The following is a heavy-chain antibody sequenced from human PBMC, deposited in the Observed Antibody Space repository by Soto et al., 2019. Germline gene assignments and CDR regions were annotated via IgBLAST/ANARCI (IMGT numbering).Heavy chain of an antibody. CDR3: AKGLWFGELSGIDY. Sequence: QPGGSLRLSCAASGFTFSSYAMSWVRQAPGKGLEWVSIISGSGGSAYYADSVKGRFTISRDISKNTLYLQMYSLRAEDSAVYYCAKGLWFGELSGIDYWGQGTLVTVSS. CDR2: ISGSGGSA. D-gene: IGHD3-10*01. V-gene: IGHV3-23*01. J-gene: IGHJ4*02. CDR1: GFTFSSYA.